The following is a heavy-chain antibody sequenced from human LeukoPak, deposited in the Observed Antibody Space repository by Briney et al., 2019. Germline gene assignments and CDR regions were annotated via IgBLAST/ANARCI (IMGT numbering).Heavy chain of an antibody. D-gene: IGHD3-22*01. CDR3: ARTYYYDSSGYYPDHYYYYYMGV. J-gene: IGHJ6*03. V-gene: IGHV1-2*02. Sequence: ASVKVSCKASGYTFTGYYMHWVRQAPGQGLEWMGWINPNSGGTNYAQKFQGRVTMTRDTSISTAYMELSRLRSDDTAVYYCARTYYYDSSGYYPDHYYYYYMGVWGKGTTVTVSS. CDR2: INPNSGGT. CDR1: GYTFTGYY.